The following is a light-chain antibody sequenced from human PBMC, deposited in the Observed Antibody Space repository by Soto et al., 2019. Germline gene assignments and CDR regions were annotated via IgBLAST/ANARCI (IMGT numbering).Light chain of an antibody. CDR2: GNS. J-gene: IGLJ1*01. Sequence: QSVLTQPPSVSGAPGQRVTISCTGSSSNIGAGYDVHWYQQLPGKAPKLLFFGNSYRPSGVPDRFSGSKSGTSASLAITGLQADDEADYYCQSFDSSLRGVFGTGTKLTVL. V-gene: IGLV1-40*01. CDR3: QSFDSSLRGV. CDR1: SSNIGAGYD.